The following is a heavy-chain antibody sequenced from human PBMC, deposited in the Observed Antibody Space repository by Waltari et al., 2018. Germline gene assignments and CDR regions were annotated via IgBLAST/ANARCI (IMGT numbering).Heavy chain of an antibody. Sequence: QLQLQESGPGLVKPSETLSLTCFVSGGSISSSNYHWGWIPQPPGKGLEWIGTISYSGNTYYNPSLKSRVSISIDTSKNQFSLTLSSVTAADTAVYYCAIRLAVPGGWFDPWGQGTLVTVSS. CDR2: ISYSGNT. J-gene: IGHJ5*02. CDR3: AIRLAVPGGWFDP. CDR1: GGSISSSNYH. V-gene: IGHV4-39*07. D-gene: IGHD6-19*01.